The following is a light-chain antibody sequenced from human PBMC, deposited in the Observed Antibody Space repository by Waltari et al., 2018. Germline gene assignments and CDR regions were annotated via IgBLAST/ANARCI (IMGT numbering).Light chain of an antibody. CDR1: SSDDGGSNY. J-gene: IGLJ1*01. Sequence: QSALTHPASVSGSPGQSITISCTGTSSDDGGSNYLSWYQQHPGKAPKLMSYEVSNRPSGVSNRFSGSKSGNTASLTISGLQAEDEADYYCSSYTSSSTLVFGTGTKVTVL. V-gene: IGLV2-14*01. CDR3: SSYTSSSTLV. CDR2: EVS.